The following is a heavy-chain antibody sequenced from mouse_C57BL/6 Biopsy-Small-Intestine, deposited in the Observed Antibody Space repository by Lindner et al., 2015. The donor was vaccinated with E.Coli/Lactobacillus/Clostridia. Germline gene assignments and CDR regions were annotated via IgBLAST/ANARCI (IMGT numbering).Heavy chain of an antibody. CDR3: ARGKDYDAAMDS. CDR2: IYPGNGDT. Sequence: VQLQESGPELVKPGASVKISCKASGYAISNSWIHWVKQRPGKGLEWIGRIYPGNGDTNSNGKFKGKATLTADKSSSTAYVQLTSLTSEDSAVYFCARGKDYDAAMDSWGQGTSVTVSS. J-gene: IGHJ4*01. CDR1: GYAISNSW. D-gene: IGHD2-4*01. V-gene: IGHV1-82*01.